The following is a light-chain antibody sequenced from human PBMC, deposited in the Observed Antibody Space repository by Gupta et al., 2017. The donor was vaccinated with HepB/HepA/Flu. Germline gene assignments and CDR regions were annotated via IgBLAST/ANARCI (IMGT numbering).Light chain of an antibody. CDR2: DGS. J-gene: IGKJ2*01. V-gene: IGKV1-33*01. CDR1: QDIRNY. Sequence: DIQMTQSPSSLSASVGDRVTITCRASQDIRNYLNWYQQKPGKAPKVLIYDGSNLERRVPSRFSGSGSGTDFILTISSLQPEEVATYFCQQYDDLPSTFGQGTKVEIK. CDR3: QQYDDLPST.